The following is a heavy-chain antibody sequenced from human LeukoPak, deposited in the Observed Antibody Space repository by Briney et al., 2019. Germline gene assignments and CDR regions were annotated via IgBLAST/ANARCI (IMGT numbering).Heavy chain of an antibody. V-gene: IGHV4-59*01. CDR1: GGSISSYY. J-gene: IGHJ6*02. D-gene: IGHD6-19*01. CDR2: IYYSGST. Sequence: SETLSPTCTVSGGSISSYYWSWIRQRPGQGLEWIGYIYYSGSTNYNPYLKSRVTISVDTSKNQFSLKLSSVTAADTAVYYCARGGRQWLLSSPYGMDVWGQGTTVTVSS. CDR3: ARGGRQWLLSSPYGMDV.